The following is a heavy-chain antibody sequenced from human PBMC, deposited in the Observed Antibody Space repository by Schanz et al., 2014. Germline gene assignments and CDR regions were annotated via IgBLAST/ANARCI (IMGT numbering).Heavy chain of an antibody. J-gene: IGHJ6*03. CDR3: AKGPYYYYYMDV. CDR2: ISGSGGST. Sequence: EVQLLESGGGLVQPGGSLRLSCAASGFTFSSYAMRWVRQAPGKGLEWVSAISGSGGSTYYADSVKGRFTISRDNSKNTLYLQMNSLRADDTAVYYCAKGPYYYYYMDVWGNGTTVTVSS. CDR1: GFTFSSYA. V-gene: IGHV3-23*01.